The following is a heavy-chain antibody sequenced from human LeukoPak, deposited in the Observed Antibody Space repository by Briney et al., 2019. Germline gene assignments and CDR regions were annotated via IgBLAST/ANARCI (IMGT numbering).Heavy chain of an antibody. V-gene: IGHV4-61*02. D-gene: IGHD3-22*01. CDR3: ASASSGYYYVGEGAFDI. J-gene: IGHJ3*02. CDR2: IYTSGST. Sequence: SQTLSLNCTVSGGSISSGSYYWSWIRQPAGKGLEWIGRIYTSGSTNYNPSLKSRVTISVDTSKNQFSLKLSSVTAADTAVYYCASASSGYYYVGEGAFDIWGQGTMVTVSS. CDR1: GGSISSGSYY.